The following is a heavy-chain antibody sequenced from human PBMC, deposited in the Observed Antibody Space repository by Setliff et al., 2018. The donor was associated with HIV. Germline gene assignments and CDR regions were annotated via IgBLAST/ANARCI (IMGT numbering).Heavy chain of an antibody. Sequence: PSETLSLTCTVSGVSIENNFWSWFRQPAGKGLEWIGRIYTNGSTNYNPSLKSRATIAVDTSKNQFSLKLSSVTAADTAVYYCARATPGYNYGSRHAFDIWGQGTKVTV. D-gene: IGHD5-18*01. CDR1: GVSIENNF. V-gene: IGHV4-4*07. CDR2: IYTNGST. J-gene: IGHJ3*02. CDR3: ARATPGYNYGSRHAFDI.